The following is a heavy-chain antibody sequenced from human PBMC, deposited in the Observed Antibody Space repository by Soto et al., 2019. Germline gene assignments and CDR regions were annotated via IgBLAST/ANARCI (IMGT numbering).Heavy chain of an antibody. CDR3: AKDYSTVTTDPLSVVLFDY. V-gene: IGHV3-23*01. J-gene: IGHJ4*02. Sequence: GSLRLSCAASGFTFSSYAMSWVRQAPGKGLEWVSIITSDGRTYYADSVKGRLTISRDNSKNTVYLQMNSLRAEDTAVYYCAKDYSTVTTDPLSVVLFDYWGQGALVTVSS. D-gene: IGHD4-17*01. CDR2: ITSDGRT. CDR1: GFTFSSYA.